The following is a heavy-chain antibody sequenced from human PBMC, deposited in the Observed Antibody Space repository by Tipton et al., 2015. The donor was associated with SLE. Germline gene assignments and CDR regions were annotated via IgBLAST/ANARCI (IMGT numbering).Heavy chain of an antibody. J-gene: IGHJ4*02. Sequence: TLSLTCTVSGGSISSYYWGWMRQPAGKGLEWIGSICYSGSTYYNPSLKSRVTISVDTSKNQFSLKLSSVTAADTAVYYCARQGGPTVTPAVDYWGQGTLVTVSS. D-gene: IGHD4-11*01. V-gene: IGHV4-39*07. CDR2: ICYSGST. CDR3: ARQGGPTVTPAVDY. CDR1: GGSISSYY.